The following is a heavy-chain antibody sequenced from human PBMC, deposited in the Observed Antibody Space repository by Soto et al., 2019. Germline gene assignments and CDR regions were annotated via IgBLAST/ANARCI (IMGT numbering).Heavy chain of an antibody. D-gene: IGHD6-6*01. CDR2: VSDSGGSK. V-gene: IGHV3-23*01. Sequence: EVQLLESGGGLVQPGGSLRLACAASGITFSRYGMNWVRQAPGKGLEWVSSVSDSGGSKYYADSVKGRFTIFRDNSKNALYLQMNSLRAEDTAIFYCARRVEYSSSTHYLDYWGQGTLATVSS. J-gene: IGHJ4*02. CDR3: ARRVEYSSSTHYLDY. CDR1: GITFSRYG.